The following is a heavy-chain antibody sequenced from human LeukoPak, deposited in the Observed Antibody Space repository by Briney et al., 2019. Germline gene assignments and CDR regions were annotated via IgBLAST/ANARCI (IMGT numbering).Heavy chain of an antibody. CDR2: MNPNSGNT. Sequence: GASVKVSCKASGYTFTSYDINWVRQATGQGLEWMGWMNPNSGNTGYAQNFQGRVTMTRNTSIGTAYMELSSLRSEDTAVYYCARPYDTSGRSPNDAFDIWGQGTMVMVSS. D-gene: IGHD3-22*01. V-gene: IGHV1-8*01. J-gene: IGHJ3*02. CDR3: ARPYDTSGRSPNDAFDI. CDR1: GYTFTSYD.